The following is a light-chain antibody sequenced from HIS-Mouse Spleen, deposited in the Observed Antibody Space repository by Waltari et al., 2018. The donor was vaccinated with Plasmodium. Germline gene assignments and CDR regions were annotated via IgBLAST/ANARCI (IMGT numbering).Light chain of an antibody. Sequence: DIQMTQSPSSLSASVGARVTITCQASQDISNYLNWYHQKPGKAPKPLIYDASNLETGVPSRFSGSGSGTDFTFTISSLQPEDIATYYCQQYDNLFTFGPGTKVDIK. J-gene: IGKJ3*01. CDR2: DAS. V-gene: IGKV1-33*01. CDR3: QQYDNLFT. CDR1: QDISNY.